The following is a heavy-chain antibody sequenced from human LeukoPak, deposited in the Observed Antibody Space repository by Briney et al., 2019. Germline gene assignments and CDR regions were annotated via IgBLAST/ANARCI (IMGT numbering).Heavy chain of an antibody. CDR3: AKEGGDGSPFDY. CDR1: GFTFDDYA. Sequence: GGSLRLSCAASGFTFDDYAMHWVRQAPGKGLEWVSLISGDGGSTYYADSVKGRLTISRDNSKDTLYLQMSSLRLEDTGVYYCAKEGGDGSPFDYWGQGILVTVSS. V-gene: IGHV3-43*02. CDR2: ISGDGGST. D-gene: IGHD5-24*01. J-gene: IGHJ4*02.